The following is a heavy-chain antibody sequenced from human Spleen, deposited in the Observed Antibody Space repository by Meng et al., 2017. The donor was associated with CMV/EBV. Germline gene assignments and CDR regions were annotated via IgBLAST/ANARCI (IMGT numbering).Heavy chain of an antibody. D-gene: IGHD3-3*01. CDR2: ISAYNGNT. J-gene: IGHJ6*02. Sequence: ASVKVSCKASGYTFTSYGISWVRQAPGQGLEWMGWISAYNGNTNYAQKLQGRVTMTTDTSTSTAYMELSSLRSEDTAVYYCARDQRGIFGVVTNTYYYYGMDVWGQGTTVTVSS. CDR3: ARDQRGIFGVVTNTYYYYGMDV. V-gene: IGHV1-18*01. CDR1: GYTFTSYG.